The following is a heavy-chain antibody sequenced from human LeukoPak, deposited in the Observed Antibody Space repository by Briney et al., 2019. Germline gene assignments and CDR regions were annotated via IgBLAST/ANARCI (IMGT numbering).Heavy chain of an antibody. D-gene: IGHD2-2*01. CDR2: VRVKANNYAT. CDR1: GFTFSDSA. Sequence: PGGSLKLSCAASGFTFSDSAMHWVRQASGKGLEWVGRVRVKANNYATAYAASVQGRFTISRDDSKNTAYLQMNSLKTEDTAVYYCTRQMEPAADFGGWGQRTRLTVSS. J-gene: IGHJ4*02. V-gene: IGHV3-73*01. CDR3: TRQMEPAADFGG.